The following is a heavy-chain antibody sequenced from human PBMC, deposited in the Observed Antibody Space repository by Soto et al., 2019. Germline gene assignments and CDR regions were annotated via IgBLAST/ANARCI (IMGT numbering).Heavy chain of an antibody. V-gene: IGHV1-46*01. CDR3: ARSEKIYSCFDS. CDR2: INPSGANT. Sequence: ASVKVSCKASGYTQWVRQAPGQGLEWMGIINPSGANTRYAQNFQGRVTMTRDTSTSTVYMELSSLRSEDTAVYYCARSEKIYSCFDSWGQGTLVTVSS. CDR1: GYT. J-gene: IGHJ5*01.